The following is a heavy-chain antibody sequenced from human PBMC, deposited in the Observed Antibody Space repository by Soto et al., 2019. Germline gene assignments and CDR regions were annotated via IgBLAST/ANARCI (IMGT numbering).Heavy chain of an antibody. Sequence: QVQLQESGPGLVKPSQTLSLTCTVSGGSISSGGYYWSWIRQHPGKGLEWIGYIYYSGSTYYNPSLKSRVTISVDTSKNQFSLKLSSVTAADTAVYYCARWSPTVVTHGGGFGDWYFDLWGRGTLVTVSS. CDR3: ARWSPTVVTHGGGFGDWYFDL. CDR2: IYYSGST. D-gene: IGHD4-17*01. J-gene: IGHJ2*01. V-gene: IGHV4-31*03. CDR1: GGSISSGGYY.